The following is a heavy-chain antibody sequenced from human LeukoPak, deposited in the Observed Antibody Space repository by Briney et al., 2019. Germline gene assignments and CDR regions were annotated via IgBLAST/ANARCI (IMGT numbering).Heavy chain of an antibody. Sequence: GGSLRLSCSASGFTFSSSPMHWVRQAPGKGLEYVSAISSDGVSKYYGDSMKGRFTISRVNSKNILYLHMSSLRAEDTAVYYCVQEGSGWYASWDQGTLVTVSS. J-gene: IGHJ4*02. CDR1: GFTFSSSP. D-gene: IGHD6-19*01. CDR2: ISSDGVSK. CDR3: VQEGSGWYAS. V-gene: IGHV3-64D*06.